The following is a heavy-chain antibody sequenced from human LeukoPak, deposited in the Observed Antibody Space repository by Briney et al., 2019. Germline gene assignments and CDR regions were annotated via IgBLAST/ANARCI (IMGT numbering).Heavy chain of an antibody. CDR3: ARLPPDFVRGGSWYAFDY. J-gene: IGHJ4*02. CDR2: IYPGDSDT. V-gene: IGHV5-51*01. CDR1: GYSFTGYW. Sequence: GESLKISCKGSGYSFTGYWIGWVRQMPGKGLEWMGIIYPGDSDTRYSPSFQGQVTISADKSISTAYLQWSSLKASDTAMYYCARLPPDFVRGGSWYAFDYWGQGTLVTVSS. D-gene: IGHD6-13*01.